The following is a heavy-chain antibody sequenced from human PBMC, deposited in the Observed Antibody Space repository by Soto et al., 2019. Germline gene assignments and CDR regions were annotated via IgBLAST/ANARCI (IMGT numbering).Heavy chain of an antibody. J-gene: IGHJ4*02. V-gene: IGHV1-18*04. CDR2: ISAYNGNT. Sequence: ASVKVSCKASGYTFTGYYMHWVRQAPGQGLEWMGWISAYNGNTNYAQKLQGRVTMTTDTSTSTAYMELRSLRSDDTAVYYCARDDIVGATLYYFDYWGQGTLVTVSS. CDR1: GYTFTGYY. D-gene: IGHD1-26*01. CDR3: ARDDIVGATLYYFDY.